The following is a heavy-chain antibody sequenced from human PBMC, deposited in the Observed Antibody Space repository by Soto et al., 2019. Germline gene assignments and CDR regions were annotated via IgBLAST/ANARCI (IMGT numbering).Heavy chain of an antibody. J-gene: IGHJ4*02. D-gene: IGHD1-26*01. V-gene: IGHV4-39*01. CDR3: ARPSGSYLYYFDY. CDR1: GGSISSSSYY. CDR2: IYYSGST. Sequence: PSETLSLTCTVSGGSISSSSYYWGWIRQPPGKGLEWIGSIYYSGSTYYKQSLKSRVNISVDTSKNQFSLKLSSVTAVDTAVYYCARPSGSYLYYFDYWGQGTLVTVSS.